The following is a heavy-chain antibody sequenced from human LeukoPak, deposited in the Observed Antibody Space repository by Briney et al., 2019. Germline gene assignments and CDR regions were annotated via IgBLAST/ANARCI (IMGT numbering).Heavy chain of an antibody. CDR3: ARAPRGGRDGYNLYY. D-gene: IGHD5-24*01. J-gene: IGHJ4*02. CDR1: GYTFTTYG. V-gene: IGHV1-46*01. Sequence: ASVKVSCKASGYTFTTYGISWVRQAPGQGLEWMGIINPSGGSTSYAQKFQGRVTMTRDTSTSTVYMELSSLRSEDTAVYYCARAPRGGRDGYNLYYWGQGTLVTVSS. CDR2: INPSGGST.